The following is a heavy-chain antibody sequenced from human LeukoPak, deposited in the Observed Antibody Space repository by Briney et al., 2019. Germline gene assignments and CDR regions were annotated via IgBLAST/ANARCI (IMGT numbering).Heavy chain of an antibody. Sequence: PGRSLRLSCAASGFIFSSYAMHWVRQAPGKGLEWVSYISSSGSTIYYADSVKGRFTISRDNAKNSLYLQMNSLRAEDTAVYYCARAGALLWFGTGYGMDVWGQGTTVTVSS. J-gene: IGHJ6*02. V-gene: IGHV3-48*04. D-gene: IGHD3-10*01. CDR1: GFIFSSYA. CDR3: ARAGALLWFGTGYGMDV. CDR2: ISSSGSTI.